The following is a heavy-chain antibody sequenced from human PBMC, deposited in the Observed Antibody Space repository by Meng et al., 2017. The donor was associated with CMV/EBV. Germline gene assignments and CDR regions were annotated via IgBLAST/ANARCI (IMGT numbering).Heavy chain of an antibody. J-gene: IGHJ4*02. CDR3: AHRGQSSGWAILYFDY. D-gene: IGHD6-19*01. V-gene: IGHV2-5*02. Sequence: ITVTDSVPTLGNPTQTLTLTCTFSGFSLRTSGVGVGWIRQPPGKALEWLALIYWDDDKRYSPSLKSRLTITKDTSKNQVVLTMTNMDPVDTATYYCAHRGQSSGWAILYFDYWGQGTLVTVSS. CDR1: GFSLRTSGVG. CDR2: IYWDDDK.